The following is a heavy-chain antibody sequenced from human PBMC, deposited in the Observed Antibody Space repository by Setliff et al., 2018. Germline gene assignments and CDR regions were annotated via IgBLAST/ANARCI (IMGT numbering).Heavy chain of an antibody. D-gene: IGHD3-10*01. V-gene: IGHV4-4*09. CDR1: GGSISSSY. CDR3: ARAYYYGSGNSHKYYMDV. Sequence: PSETLSLTCPVSGGSISSSYWSWIRQPPGKGLEWIGYFYHSGSMNYNPSLKGRVTMSVDTSNNQLSLKLTSVSAADTAVYYCARAYYYGSGNSHKYYMDVWGKGTAVTVSS. J-gene: IGHJ6*03. CDR2: FYHSGSM.